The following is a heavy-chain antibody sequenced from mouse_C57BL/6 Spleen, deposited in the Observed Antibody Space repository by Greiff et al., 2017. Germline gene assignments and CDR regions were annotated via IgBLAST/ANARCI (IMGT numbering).Heavy chain of an antibody. D-gene: IGHD1-1*01. CDR3: AGGCSKGFAY. Sequence: QVQLQQPGAELVMPGASVKLSCKASGYTFTSYWMHWVKQRPGQGLEWIGEIDPSDSYTNYNQKFKGKSTLTVDKSSSTADMQLSSLTSEDSAVYYWAGGCSKGFAYWGQGTLVTVSA. CDR2: IDPSDSYT. J-gene: IGHJ3*01. V-gene: IGHV1-69*01. CDR1: GYTFTSYW.